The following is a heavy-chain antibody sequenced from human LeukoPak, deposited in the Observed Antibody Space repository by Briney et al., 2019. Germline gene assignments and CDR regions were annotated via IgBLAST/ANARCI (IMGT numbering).Heavy chain of an antibody. D-gene: IGHD6-19*01. Sequence: GGSLRLSCAASGFIFSSYAMIWVRQAPGKGLEWVSGISGSGGSTNYADSVKGRFTISRDNSKNTMYVQMNSLRAEDTALYYCAKRGSRWSFDYWGQGTLVIVSS. J-gene: IGHJ4*02. V-gene: IGHV3-23*01. CDR3: AKRGSRWSFDY. CDR1: GFIFSSYA. CDR2: ISGSGGST.